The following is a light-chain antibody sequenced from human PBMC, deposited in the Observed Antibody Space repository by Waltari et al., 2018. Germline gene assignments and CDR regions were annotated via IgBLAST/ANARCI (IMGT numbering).Light chain of an antibody. CDR2: DAS. Sequence: EVELTQSPRTLSLSPGERATLSCRTSESVRRALIWYQQKPGQAPRLLIYDASTQSTGVPDRFSGSGFGTDFSLTISRLEPEDFAVYYCQHNVRLPVTFGQGTRVEIK. CDR1: ESVRRA. J-gene: IGKJ1*01. CDR3: QHNVRLPVT. V-gene: IGKV3-20*01.